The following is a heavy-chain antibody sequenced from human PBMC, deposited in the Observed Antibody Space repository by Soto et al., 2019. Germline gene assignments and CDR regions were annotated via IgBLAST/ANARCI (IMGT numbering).Heavy chain of an antibody. CDR2: INAGNGNT. D-gene: IGHD3-10*01. V-gene: IGHV1-3*01. Sequence: ASVKVSCKASGYTFTSYAMNWVRQAPGQRLEWMGWINAGNGNTKYSQKFQGRVTITRDTSASTAYMELSSLRSEDTAVYYCAKGLTPLVRGAPLQHWGQGTLVTVSS. CDR1: GYTFTSYA. J-gene: IGHJ1*01. CDR3: AKGLTPLVRGAPLQH.